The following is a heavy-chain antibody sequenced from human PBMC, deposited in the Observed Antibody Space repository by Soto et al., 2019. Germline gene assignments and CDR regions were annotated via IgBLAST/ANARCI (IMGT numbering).Heavy chain of an antibody. CDR3: GRGPSPRAPAGGTPYYYAMDV. J-gene: IGHJ6*02. Sequence: ASVKVSCKASGYDLTAYDINWVRQASGQGLEWMGWMNPINGATGSARRFQGRASMTRNTATGTAYLELTSLRSDDSAVYYCGRGPSPRAPAGGTPYYYAMDVWGQGTTVTVSS. D-gene: IGHD6-13*01. CDR1: GYDLTAYD. V-gene: IGHV1-8*02. CDR2: MNPINGAT.